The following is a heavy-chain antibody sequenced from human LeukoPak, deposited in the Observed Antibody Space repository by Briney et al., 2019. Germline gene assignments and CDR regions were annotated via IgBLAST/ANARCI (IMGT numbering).Heavy chain of an antibody. CDR2: IYYSGST. D-gene: IGHD1/OR15-1a*01. Sequence: PSETLSLTCTVSGGSISSSSYYWGWIRQPPGKGLEWIGSIYYSGSTYYNPSLKSRVTISVDTSKNQFSLKLSSVTAADTAVYYCASQPRETKPNWFDPWGQGTLVTVSS. V-gene: IGHV4-39*01. CDR3: ASQPRETKPNWFDP. CDR1: GGSISSSSYY. J-gene: IGHJ5*02.